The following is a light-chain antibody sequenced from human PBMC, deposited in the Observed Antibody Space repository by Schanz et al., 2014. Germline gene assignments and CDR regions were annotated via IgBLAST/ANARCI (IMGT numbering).Light chain of an antibody. Sequence: QSALTQPASVSGSPGQSITISCTGTSSDVGGYNFVSWYQQHPGKAPKLMIYDVSNRPSGVPDRFSGSKSGNTAFLTITGLQAGDEADYHCCSLTSTSTWVFGGGTKLTVL. V-gene: IGLV2-14*01. CDR2: DVS. CDR3: CSLTSTSTWV. J-gene: IGLJ3*02. CDR1: SSDVGGYNF.